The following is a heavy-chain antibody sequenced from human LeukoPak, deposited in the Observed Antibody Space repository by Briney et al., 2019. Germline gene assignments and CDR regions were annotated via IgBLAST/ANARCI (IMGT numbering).Heavy chain of an antibody. J-gene: IGHJ4*02. D-gene: IGHD1-26*01. CDR3: AATRKWELLRYFDY. CDR2: SVVGSGIT. CDR1: GFTFTSSA. Sequence: SVKVSCKASGFTFTSSAVQWVRQARGQRLEWIGWSVVGSGITNYAQKFQERVTITRDMSTSTAYMELSSLRSEDTAVYYCAATRKWELLRYFDYWGQGTLVTVSS. V-gene: IGHV1-58*01.